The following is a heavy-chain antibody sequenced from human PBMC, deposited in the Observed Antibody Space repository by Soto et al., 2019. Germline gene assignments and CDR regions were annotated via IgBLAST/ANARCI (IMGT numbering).Heavy chain of an antibody. J-gene: IGHJ4*02. Sequence: ASVKVSCKASGGTFSSYAISWVRQAPGQGLEWMGGIIPIFGTANYAQKFQGRVTITADESTSTAYMELSSLRSEDTAVYYCARDLRRDGYTYFDYWGLGTLVTVS. CDR2: IIPIFGTA. V-gene: IGHV1-69*13. CDR1: GGTFSSYA. CDR3: ARDLRRDGYTYFDY. D-gene: IGHD5-12*01.